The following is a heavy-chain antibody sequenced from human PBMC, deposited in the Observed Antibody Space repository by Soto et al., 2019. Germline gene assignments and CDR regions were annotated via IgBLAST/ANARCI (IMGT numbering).Heavy chain of an antibody. Sequence: LRLSCAASGFTFSDYYMSWIRQAPGKGLEWVSYISSSSSYTNYADSVKGRFTISRDNAKNSLYLQMNSLRAEDTAVYYCARDRRYCSGGSCYGAQNYFDYWGQGTLVTVSS. D-gene: IGHD2-15*01. CDR2: ISSSSSYT. CDR1: GFTFSDYY. J-gene: IGHJ4*02. V-gene: IGHV3-11*06. CDR3: ARDRRYCSGGSCYGAQNYFDY.